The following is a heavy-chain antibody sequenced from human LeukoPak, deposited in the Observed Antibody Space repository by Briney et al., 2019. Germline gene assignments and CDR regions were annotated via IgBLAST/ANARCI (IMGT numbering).Heavy chain of an antibody. V-gene: IGHV3-9*01. CDR2: INWSGDRI. Sequence: GGSLRLSCAASGFTFDDYAMHWVRQAPGKDLEWVSGINWSGDRIGYADSVKGRFTISRDNAKKSLYLQMNSLRTEDTALYYCAKGGIHRGYYYYYMDVWGKGTTVTISS. CDR1: GFTFDDYA. CDR3: AKGGIHRGYYYYYMDV. D-gene: IGHD6-13*01. J-gene: IGHJ6*03.